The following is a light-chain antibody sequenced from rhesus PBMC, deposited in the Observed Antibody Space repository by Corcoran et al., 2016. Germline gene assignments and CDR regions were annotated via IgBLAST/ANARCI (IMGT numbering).Light chain of an antibody. CDR1: QGISNW. Sequence: DIQMTQSPSSLSASVGDRVTITCRASQGISNWLAWYQQKPGKAPKLLIYRASKLETGVPSRLSGSGSGTEFTLTISRLKPEDTATYFCQHHNNSPPWTFGQGTKVEIK. J-gene: IGKJ1*01. CDR3: QHHNNSPPWT. V-gene: IGKV1-69*01. CDR2: RAS.